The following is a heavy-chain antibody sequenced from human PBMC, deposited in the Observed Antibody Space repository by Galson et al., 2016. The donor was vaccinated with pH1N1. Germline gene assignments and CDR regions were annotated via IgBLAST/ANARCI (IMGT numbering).Heavy chain of an antibody. J-gene: IGHJ4*02. V-gene: IGHV5-51*03. D-gene: IGHD1-1*01. CDR1: GYSFSNYW. Sequence: QSGAEVKKPRESLRISCKGFGYSFSNYWIAWVRQMPGKGLECMGVIYPGDSDTKYKPSFEGQVVISADKSISSVFLQWNSLEASDTAMYYCARSTKGVSTGHFDSWGQGTLVTVSS. CDR2: IYPGDSDT. CDR3: ARSTKGVSTGHFDS.